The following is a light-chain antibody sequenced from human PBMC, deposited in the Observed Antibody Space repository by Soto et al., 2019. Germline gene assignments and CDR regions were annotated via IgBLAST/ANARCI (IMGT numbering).Light chain of an antibody. V-gene: IGKV1-5*03. J-gene: IGKJ2*03. CDR2: KAS. CDR3: QQYNSYVYS. CDR1: QSVSTW. Sequence: DIQMTQSPSILSASVGDTVNITCRASQSVSTWLAWYQQKPGKAPKVMIYKASTLQIGVPSRFSASGSGPEFTLTISSLQPDDFATYYCQQYNSYVYSFGRGTKLES.